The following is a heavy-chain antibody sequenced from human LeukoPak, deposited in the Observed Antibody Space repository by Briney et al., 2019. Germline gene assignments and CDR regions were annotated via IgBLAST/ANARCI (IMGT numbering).Heavy chain of an antibody. V-gene: IGHV4-38-2*02. CDR3: VGGDVDYYDSSGYSFDY. CDR2: IYHSGST. J-gene: IGHJ4*02. D-gene: IGHD3-22*01. Sequence: SETLSLTCTVSGYSISTGYYWDWIRQPPGKGLEWIGSIYHSGSTYYNPSLKSRVTISVDTSKNQFSLKLSSVTAADTAVYYCVGGDVDYYDSSGYSFDYWGQGTLVTVSS. CDR1: GYSISTGYY.